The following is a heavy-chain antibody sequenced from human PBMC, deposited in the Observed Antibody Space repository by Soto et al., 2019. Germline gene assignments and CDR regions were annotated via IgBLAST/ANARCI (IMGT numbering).Heavy chain of an antibody. D-gene: IGHD2-8*01. CDR1: GGSISSYH. J-gene: IGHJ4*02. CDR3: AGKPNALSYFDY. CDR2: TSNSAPT. V-gene: IGHV4-59*12. Sequence: SETLSLTCTVSGGSISSYHWSWIRQSPGKGLEWIGYTSNSAPTNYNPSLKSRVTISADTSKNQFSLKLSSVTAADTAVYYCAGKPNALSYFDYWGQGTLVTVSS.